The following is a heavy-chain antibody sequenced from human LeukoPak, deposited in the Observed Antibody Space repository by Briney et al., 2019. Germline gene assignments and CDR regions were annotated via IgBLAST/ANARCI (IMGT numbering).Heavy chain of an antibody. V-gene: IGHV4-61*01. J-gene: IGHJ3*02. D-gene: IGHD1-26*01. CDR2: IYYSGST. CDR1: GGSVSSGSYY. CDR3: ARRGGSYDAFDI. Sequence: SETLSLTCTVSGGSVSSGSYYWSWIRQPPGKGLEWIGYIYYSGSTNYNPSLKSRVTISVDTSKNQFSLKLSSVTAADTAVYYCARRGGSYDAFDIWGQGTMVTVSS.